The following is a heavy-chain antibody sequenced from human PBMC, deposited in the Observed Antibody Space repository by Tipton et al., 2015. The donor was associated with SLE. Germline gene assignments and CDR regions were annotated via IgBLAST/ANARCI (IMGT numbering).Heavy chain of an antibody. Sequence: LRLSCTVSGGSISSYYWSWIRQPPGKGLEWIGYIFYSGSTNYNPSLKSRVTISVDTSKNQFSLKLSSVTAADTAVYYCARDPGRYDFGPRRAYRRGQGTTVTVSS. J-gene: IGHJ6*02. V-gene: IGHV4-59*01. CDR3: ARDPGRYDFGPRRAYR. CDR1: GGSISSYY. CDR2: IFYSGST. D-gene: IGHD3-3*01.